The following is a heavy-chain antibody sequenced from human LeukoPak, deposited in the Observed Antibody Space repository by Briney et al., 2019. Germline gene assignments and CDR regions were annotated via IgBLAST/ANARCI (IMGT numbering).Heavy chain of an antibody. CDR3: AKDRRPGSSGWFSFDY. J-gene: IGHJ4*02. Sequence: GGSLRLSCAGSGFTFSSYEMNWVRQAPGKGLEWVSYISSSGSTRYYADSVKGRFTISRDNSKNSLYLQMNSLRTEDTALYYCAKDRRPGSSGWFSFDYWGQGTLVTVSS. D-gene: IGHD6-19*01. CDR2: ISSSGSTR. V-gene: IGHV3-48*03. CDR1: GFTFSSYE.